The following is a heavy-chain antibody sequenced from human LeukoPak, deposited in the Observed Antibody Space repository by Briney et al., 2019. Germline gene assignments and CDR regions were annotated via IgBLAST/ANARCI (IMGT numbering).Heavy chain of an antibody. Sequence: SETLSLTCTVSGGSISSYYWSWIRQPAGKGLEWIGRIYTIGSANYNPSLKSRVTMSVDTSKNQFSLKLSSVTAADTAVYYCARVIREYCSGGSCYRGGPISYYYYYYMDVWGKGTTVTVSS. V-gene: IGHV4-4*07. D-gene: IGHD2-15*01. CDR2: IYTIGSA. CDR1: GGSISSYY. CDR3: ARVIREYCSGGSCYRGGPISYYYYYYMDV. J-gene: IGHJ6*03.